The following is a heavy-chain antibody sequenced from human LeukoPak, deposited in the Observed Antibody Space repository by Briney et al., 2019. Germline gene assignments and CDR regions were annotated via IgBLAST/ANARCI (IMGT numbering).Heavy chain of an antibody. CDR1: GGTFSSYA. CDR2: IIPIFGTA. J-gene: IGHJ5*02. Sequence: SVKVSCKASGGTFSSYAISWVRQAPGQGLEWMGGIIPIFGTANYAQKFQGRVTITADESTSTAYMELSRLRSEDTAVYYCARGGVRGVKDGGSNWFDPWGQGTLVTVSS. D-gene: IGHD3-10*01. CDR3: ARGGVRGVKDGGSNWFDP. V-gene: IGHV1-69*13.